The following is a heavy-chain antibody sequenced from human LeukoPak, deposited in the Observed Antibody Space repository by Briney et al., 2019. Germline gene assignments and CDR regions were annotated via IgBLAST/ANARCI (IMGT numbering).Heavy chain of an antibody. Sequence: GGSLRLSCAASGFTFSNYGMHWVRQAPGKGLEWVAVISYDGSNKYYADSVKGRFTISRDNSKNTLYLQMNSLRAEDTAVYYCAKDLGDYDGNSDLNYWGQGTLVTVSS. CDR1: GFTFSNYG. CDR2: ISYDGSNK. CDR3: AKDLGDYDGNSDLNY. V-gene: IGHV3-30*18. D-gene: IGHD4-23*01. J-gene: IGHJ4*02.